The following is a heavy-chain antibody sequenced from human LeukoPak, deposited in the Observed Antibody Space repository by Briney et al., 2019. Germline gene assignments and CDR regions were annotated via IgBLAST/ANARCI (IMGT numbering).Heavy chain of an antibody. J-gene: IGHJ4*02. CDR1: RFTFSSFG. D-gene: IGHD3-16*01. CDR3: AKAAYDYVWGSYGSYYFDY. V-gene: IGHV3-30*02. Sequence: GSLRLSCVGFRFTFSSFGMHWVRQAPGKGLEWVAFIRYDGSNKYYADSVKGRFTISRDNAKNSLYLQMNSLRAEDTALYYCAKAAYDYVWGSYGSYYFDYWGQGTLVTVSS. CDR2: IRYDGSNK.